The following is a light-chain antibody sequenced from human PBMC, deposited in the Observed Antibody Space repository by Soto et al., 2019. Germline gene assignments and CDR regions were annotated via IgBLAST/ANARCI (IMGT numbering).Light chain of an antibody. CDR1: QSVSSNY. J-gene: IGKJ1*01. V-gene: IGKV3-20*01. CDR2: GAS. Sequence: IVLTQSPGTLSLSPAERATLSCRATQSVSSNYLAWYQQKSGQAPRLLIYGASSRATGIPDRFSGGGSGTDFTLTITRLEPEDFAVYFCLQYGGLPRTFGQGTKVDIK. CDR3: LQYGGLPRT.